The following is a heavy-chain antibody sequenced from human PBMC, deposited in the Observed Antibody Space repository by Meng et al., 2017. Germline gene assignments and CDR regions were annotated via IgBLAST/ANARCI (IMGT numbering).Heavy chain of an antibody. CDR2: INAYNGYT. CDR1: AHTLSSDG. Sequence: QGRLGRFGAGVKKPGASVKVPCNASAHTLSSDGFAWVRQAPGQGLEWMGWINAYNGYTDYAQKFLGRVTLTTDTSTNTGYMELRSLTSDDTAVYYCATRGNPYLDCWGQGTLVTVSS. V-gene: IGHV1-18*01. CDR3: ATRGNPYLDC. J-gene: IGHJ4*02.